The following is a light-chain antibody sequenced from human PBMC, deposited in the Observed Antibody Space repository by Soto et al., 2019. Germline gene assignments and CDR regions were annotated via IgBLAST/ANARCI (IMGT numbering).Light chain of an antibody. CDR1: QDIGNF. J-gene: IGKJ5*01. CDR3: QQANSFPFT. V-gene: IGKV1-27*01. CDR2: AAS. Sequence: DIQMTQSPSSLSAFVGDRVTITCRASQDIGNFLAWYQQKPGKVPKLLIYAASTLQSGVPSRFSGSGSGTDFTLTISSLQPEDFATYYCQQANSFPFTFGQGTRLEIK.